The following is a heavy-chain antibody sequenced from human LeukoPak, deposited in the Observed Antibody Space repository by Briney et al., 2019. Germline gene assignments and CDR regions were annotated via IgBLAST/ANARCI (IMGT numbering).Heavy chain of an antibody. Sequence: GGSLRLSCAASGFTFSSYAMSWVRQAPGKGLEWVSIISGSGGNTYNADSVKGRFTISRDNSKNTLYLQMNSLRAEDTAVYYCARGGWLGKPQRVDYWGQGTLVTVSS. D-gene: IGHD6-19*01. V-gene: IGHV3-23*01. CDR1: GFTFSSYA. CDR3: ARGGWLGKPQRVDY. CDR2: ISGSGGNT. J-gene: IGHJ4*02.